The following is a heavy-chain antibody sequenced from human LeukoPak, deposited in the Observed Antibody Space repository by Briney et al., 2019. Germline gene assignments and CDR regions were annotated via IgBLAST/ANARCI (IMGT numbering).Heavy chain of an antibody. J-gene: IGHJ4*02. Sequence: SVKVSCTASGGTFSSYAISWVRQAPGQGLEWMGGIIPIFGTANYAQKFQGRVTITADESTSTAYMELSSLRSEDTAVYYCAKDLHGNYGLDYWGQGILVTVSS. CDR1: GGTFSSYA. V-gene: IGHV1-69*01. D-gene: IGHD3-22*01. CDR2: IIPIFGTA. CDR3: AKDLHGNYGLDY.